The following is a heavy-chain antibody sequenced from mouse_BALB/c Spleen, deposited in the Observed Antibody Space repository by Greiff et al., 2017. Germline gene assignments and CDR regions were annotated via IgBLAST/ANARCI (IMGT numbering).Heavy chain of an antibody. V-gene: IGHV5-17*02. CDR2: ISSGSSTI. CDR3: ARWGGYAMDY. J-gene: IGHJ4*01. CDR1: GFTFSSFG. Sequence: EVQGVESGGGLVKPGGSLKLSCAASGFTFSSFGMHWVRQAPEKGLEWVAYISSGSSTIYYADTVKGRFTISRDNPKNTLFLQMTSLRSEDTAMYYCARWGGYAMDYWGQGTSVTVSS.